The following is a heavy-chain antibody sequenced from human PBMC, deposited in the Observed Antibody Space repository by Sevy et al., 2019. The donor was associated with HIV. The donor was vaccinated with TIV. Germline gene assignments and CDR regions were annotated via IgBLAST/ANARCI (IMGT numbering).Heavy chain of an antibody. CDR2: ISYDGSNK. CDR1: GFTFSSYA. V-gene: IGHV3-30-3*01. D-gene: IGHD2-2*03. CDR3: AREERGVQRLDRLCMDV. J-gene: IGHJ6*02. Sequence: GGSLRLSCAASGFTFSSYAMHWVRQAPGKGLEWVAVISYDGSNKYYADSVKGRFTISRDNSKNTLYLQMNSLRAEDTAVYYCAREERGVQRLDRLCMDVWGQGTTVTVSS.